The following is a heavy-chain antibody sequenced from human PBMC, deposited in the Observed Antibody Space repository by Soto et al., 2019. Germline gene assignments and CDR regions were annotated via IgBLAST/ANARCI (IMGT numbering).Heavy chain of an antibody. V-gene: IGHV4-61*01. Sequence: SETLSLTCTVSGGSVSSGIYYWSWIRHPPGKGLEWIGYIYYIGSTNYNPSLKSRVTISVDTSKNQFSLKLSSVTAADTAVYYCARHLQRWLQFGFDYWGQGTMLTFYS. CDR2: IYYIGST. CDR1: GGSVSSGIYY. CDR3: ARHLQRWLQFGFDY. D-gene: IGHD5-12*01. J-gene: IGHJ4*02.